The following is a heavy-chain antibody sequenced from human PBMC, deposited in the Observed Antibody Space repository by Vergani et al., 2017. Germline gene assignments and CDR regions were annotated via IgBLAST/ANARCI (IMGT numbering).Heavy chain of an antibody. CDR1: GYTFTSYG. J-gene: IGHJ6*02. V-gene: IGHV1-18*01. D-gene: IGHD4-17*01. CDR2: ISAYNGNT. CDR3: ARXPRASTVTTYYYYYGMDV. Sequence: QVQLVQSGAEVKKPGASVKVSCKASGYTFTSYGISWVRQALGQGLEWMGWISAYNGNTNYAQKLQGRVTMTTDTSTSTAYMELRSLRSDDTAVYYCARXPRASTVTTYYYYYGMDVWGQGTTVTVSS.